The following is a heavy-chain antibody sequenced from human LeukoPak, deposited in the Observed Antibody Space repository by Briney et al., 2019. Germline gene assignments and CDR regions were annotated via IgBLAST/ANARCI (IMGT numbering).Heavy chain of an antibody. CDR2: MSSESTAI. CDR3: AREPAGLFFDANGYLDL. J-gene: IGHJ4*02. V-gene: IGHV3-48*03. D-gene: IGHD3/OR15-3a*01. Sequence: GGSLRLSCSASGFSLRKYEMNWVRQAPGKGLEWISYMSSESTAIYYSDSVEGRFTVSRDNAKNSVHLQMTSLRADDTALYFCAREPAGLFFDANGYLDLWGQGVLVTVSS. CDR1: GFSLRKYE.